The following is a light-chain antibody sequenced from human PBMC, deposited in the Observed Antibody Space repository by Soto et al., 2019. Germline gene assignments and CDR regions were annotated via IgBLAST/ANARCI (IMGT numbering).Light chain of an antibody. Sequence: EIVLTQSPGTLSLSPGERVTLSCRASQSVSSNYLAWYQHKPGQAPRLIIYGASARATGIPDRFSGSGSGTDFTLTIRRLEPEDFAVYYCQQYSSSLYTFGQGTKLEIK. J-gene: IGKJ2*01. CDR1: QSVSSNY. CDR3: QQYSSSLYT. V-gene: IGKV3-20*01. CDR2: GAS.